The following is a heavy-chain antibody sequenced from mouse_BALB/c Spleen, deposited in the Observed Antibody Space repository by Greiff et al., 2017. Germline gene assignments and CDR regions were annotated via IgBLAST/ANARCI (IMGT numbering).Heavy chain of an antibody. CDR2: ISSGGRYT. CDR3: ARHAGNYLFDY. V-gene: IGHV5-9-3*01. CDR1: GFTFSSYA. Sequence: EVKLVESGGGLVKPGGSLKLSCAASGFTFSSYAMSWVRQSPEKRLEWVATISSGGRYTYYPDSVKGRFTISRDNAKNTLYLQMSSLRSEDTAMYYCARHAGNYLFDYWGQGTTLTVSS. J-gene: IGHJ2*01. D-gene: IGHD2-1*01.